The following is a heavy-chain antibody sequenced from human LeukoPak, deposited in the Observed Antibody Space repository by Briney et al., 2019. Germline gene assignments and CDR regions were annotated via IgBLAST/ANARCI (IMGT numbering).Heavy chain of an antibody. V-gene: IGHV1-18*01. D-gene: IGHD4-17*01. CDR2: ISAYNGVT. Sequence: ASVKVSCKASGYIFTNNGVSWVRQAPGQGLEWMGWISAYNGVTNYAQKLQGRVTMTTDTSTSTAYMELRSLRSDDTAVYYCARTTTDGAGRPLLDYWGQGTLVTVSP. J-gene: IGHJ4*02. CDR1: GYIFTNNG. CDR3: ARTTTDGAGRPLLDY.